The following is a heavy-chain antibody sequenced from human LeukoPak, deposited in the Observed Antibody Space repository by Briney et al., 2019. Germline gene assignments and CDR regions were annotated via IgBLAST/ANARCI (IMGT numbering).Heavy chain of an antibody. CDR2: IYWNDDK. V-gene: IGHV2-5*01. Sequence: SGPTLVKPTQTLTLTCTFSGFSLSTSGVGVGWIRQPPGKALEWLALIYWNDDKRYSPSLKSRLTITKDTSKNQVVLTMTNMDPVDTATYYCTHRNLPYCGGDCYSDWGQGTLVTVSS. CDR1: GFSLSTSGVG. J-gene: IGHJ4*02. CDR3: THRNLPYCGGDCYSD. D-gene: IGHD2-21*01.